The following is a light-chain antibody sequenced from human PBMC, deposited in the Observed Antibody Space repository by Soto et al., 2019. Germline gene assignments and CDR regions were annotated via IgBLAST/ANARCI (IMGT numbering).Light chain of an antibody. CDR1: QNININ. V-gene: IGKV3-15*01. CDR2: GAS. CDR3: HHYNNWPYT. Sequence: EIVMTQSPATLSVSPGGRATLSCRASQNININLGWYRQEPGQAPRLLIYGASTRATGIPARFSGSGSGTEFTLTISSLQSEDFAVYYCHHYNNWPYTFGQGTKVDIK. J-gene: IGKJ2*01.